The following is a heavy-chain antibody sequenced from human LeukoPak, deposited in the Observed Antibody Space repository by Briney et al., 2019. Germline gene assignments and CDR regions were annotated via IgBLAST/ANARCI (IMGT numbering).Heavy chain of an antibody. CDR1: GYTFTSYG. J-gene: IGHJ4*02. V-gene: IGHV1-18*01. D-gene: IGHD2-2*01. Sequence: ASVKVSCKTSGYTFTSYGINWVRQAPGRGLEWLGWISAYSGNTNSAQKLQGRVTMTTDTSTSTAYMELRSLRSDDTAVYYCARGSKGSPAALDYWGQGTLVTVSS. CDR2: ISAYSGNT. CDR3: ARGSKGSPAALDY.